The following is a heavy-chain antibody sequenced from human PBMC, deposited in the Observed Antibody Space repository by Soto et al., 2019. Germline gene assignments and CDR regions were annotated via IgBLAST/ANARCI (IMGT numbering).Heavy chain of an antibody. D-gene: IGHD3-16*02. CDR3: ARGDDAYYDYIWGSYRLYYFDY. CDR2: INHSGST. CDR1: GGSFSGYY. V-gene: IGHV4-34*01. J-gene: IGHJ4*02. Sequence: QVQLQQWGAGLLKPSETLSLTCAVYGGSFSGYYWSWIRQPPGKGLEWIGEINHSGSTNYNPSLMSRVTISVDTSKNQFSLKLSSVTAADTAVYYCARGDDAYYDYIWGSYRLYYFDYWGQGTLVTVSS.